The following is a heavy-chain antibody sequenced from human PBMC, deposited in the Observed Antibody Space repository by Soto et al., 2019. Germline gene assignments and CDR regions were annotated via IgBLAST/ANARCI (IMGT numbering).Heavy chain of an antibody. CDR1: GFTFSSYA. Sequence: GGSLRLSCAASGFTFSSYAMSWVRQAPGKGLEWVSAISGSGGSTYYADSVKGRFTISRDNSKNTLYLQMNSLRAEDTAVYYCAKGPYAFEYSSSYYFDYWGQGTLVTVSS. J-gene: IGHJ4*02. CDR2: ISGSGGST. D-gene: IGHD6-6*01. CDR3: AKGPYAFEYSSSYYFDY. V-gene: IGHV3-23*01.